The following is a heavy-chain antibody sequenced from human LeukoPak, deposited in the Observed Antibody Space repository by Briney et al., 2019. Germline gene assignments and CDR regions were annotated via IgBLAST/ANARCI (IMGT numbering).Heavy chain of an antibody. CDR3: ARVGYHDNRDPFDY. CDR2: ISSSSRDI. V-gene: IGHV3-21*01. Sequence: GGSLRLSCAASGFTLSRYTMNWVRQAPGKGLEWVSSISSSSRDINYADSVKGRFTISRDNAKNSLYLQMNSLRAEDTAAYHCARVGYHDNRDPFDYWGQGTLVTVSS. J-gene: IGHJ4*02. CDR1: GFTLSRYT. D-gene: IGHD3-22*01.